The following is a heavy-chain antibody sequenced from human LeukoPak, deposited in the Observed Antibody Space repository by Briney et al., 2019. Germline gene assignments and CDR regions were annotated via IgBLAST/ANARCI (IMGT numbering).Heavy chain of an antibody. V-gene: IGHV3-30*02. CDR1: GFTFSSYG. CDR2: IRYDGSNK. J-gene: IGHJ4*02. CDR3: AKDTYYYDSSGYYSLIFDY. D-gene: IGHD3-22*01. Sequence: GGSLRLSCAASGFTFSSYGMHWVRQAPGKGLEWVAFIRYDGSNKYYADSVKGRFTISRDNSKNTLYLQMNSLRAEDTAVYYCAKDTYYYDSSGYYSLIFDYWGQGTLVTVSS.